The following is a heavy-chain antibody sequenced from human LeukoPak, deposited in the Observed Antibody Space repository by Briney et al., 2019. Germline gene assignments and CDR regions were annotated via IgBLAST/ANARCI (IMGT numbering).Heavy chain of an antibody. D-gene: IGHD6-19*01. J-gene: IGHJ4*02. CDR1: GFTFNSYA. CDR3: AKRWIAVAGHVLDY. Sequence: GGSLRLSCAASGFTFNSYAMTWVRQAPGKGLEWVSGISGSGDKTFCADSVKGRFTISRDNSKNTLYLQMNSLRAEDTAVYYCAKRWIAVAGHVLDYWGQGTLVTVSS. CDR2: ISGSGDKT. V-gene: IGHV3-23*01.